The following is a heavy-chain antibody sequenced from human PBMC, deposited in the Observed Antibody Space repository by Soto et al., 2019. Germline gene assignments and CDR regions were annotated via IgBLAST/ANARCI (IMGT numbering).Heavy chain of an antibody. CDR3: ARDNYYDSSGYPASFDY. J-gene: IGHJ4*02. D-gene: IGHD3-22*01. Sequence: SVKVSCKASGGAFSSYAISWVRQAPGQGLEWMGGIIPIFGTANYAQKFQGRVTITADESTSTAYMELSSLRSEDTAVYYCARDNYYDSSGYPASFDYWGQGTLVTVSS. CDR1: GGAFSSYA. V-gene: IGHV1-69*13. CDR2: IIPIFGTA.